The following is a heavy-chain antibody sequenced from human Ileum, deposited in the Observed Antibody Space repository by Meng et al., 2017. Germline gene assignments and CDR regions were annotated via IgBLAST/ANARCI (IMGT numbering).Heavy chain of an antibody. CDR1: GGTLSSYD. D-gene: IGHD2-2*01. CDR2: IIPIFGTA. Sequence: QVQLGQCGAGVKKLGSSVKVSCKASGGTLSSYDISWVRQAPGQGLEWMGGIIPIFGTANYAQKFQGRVTITADKSTSTAYMELSSLRSEDTAVYYCAIPDCSSTSCYAGYWGQGTLVTVSS. V-gene: IGHV1-69*06. CDR3: AIPDCSSTSCYAGY. J-gene: IGHJ4*02.